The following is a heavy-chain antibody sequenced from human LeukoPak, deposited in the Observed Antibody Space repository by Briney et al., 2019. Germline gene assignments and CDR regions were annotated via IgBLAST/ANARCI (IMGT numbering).Heavy chain of an antibody. J-gene: IGHJ4*02. CDR3: ARDPQVDIDYGDPWGNY. V-gene: IGHV1-69*01. Sequence: GASVKVSCKASGGTFSSHAISWVRQAPGQGLEWMGGIIPIFGTANYAQKFQGRVTITADESTSTAYMELSSLRSEDTAVYYCARDPQVDIDYGDPWGNYWGQGTLVTVSS. CDR2: IIPIFGTA. D-gene: IGHD4-17*01. CDR1: GGTFSSHA.